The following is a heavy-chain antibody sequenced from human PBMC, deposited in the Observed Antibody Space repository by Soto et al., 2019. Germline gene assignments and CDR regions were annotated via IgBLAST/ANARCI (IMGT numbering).Heavy chain of an antibody. CDR1: GGTFSSYA. J-gene: IGHJ4*02. D-gene: IGHD6-6*01. Sequence: ASVKVSCKASGGTFSSYAISWVRQAPGQGLEWMGGIIPIFGTANYAQKFQGRVTITADESTSTAYMELSSLRSEDTAVYYCARTIEYSSSSSIDYFGQGTVVTVSS. V-gene: IGHV1-69*13. CDR3: ARTIEYSSSSSIDY. CDR2: IIPIFGTA.